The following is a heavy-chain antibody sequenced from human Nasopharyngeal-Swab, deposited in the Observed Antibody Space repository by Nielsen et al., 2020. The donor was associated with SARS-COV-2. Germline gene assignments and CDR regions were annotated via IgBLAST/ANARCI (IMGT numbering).Heavy chain of an antibody. D-gene: IGHD3-16*01. CDR1: GYSISSGYY. CDR3: ARSGGGYFDY. CDR2: IYHSGST. J-gene: IGHJ4*02. V-gene: IGHV4-38-2*01. Sequence: SETLSLTCAVSGYSISSGYYWGWIRQPPGKGLEWIGSIYHSGSTYYNPSLKSRVTISVDTSKNQFSLKLSSVTAADTAVYYCARSGGGYFDYWGQGTLVTVSS.